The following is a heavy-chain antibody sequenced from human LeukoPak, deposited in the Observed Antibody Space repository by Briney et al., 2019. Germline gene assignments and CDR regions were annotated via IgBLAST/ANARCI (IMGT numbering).Heavy chain of an antibody. Sequence: PSETLSLTCTVSGGSISSYYWSWIRQPPWKGLEWIGYIYYSGSTNYNPSLKSRVTISVDTSKNQFSLKLSSVTAADTAVYYCARGTEYYDILTGYYRGLLDYWGQGTLVTVSS. CDR1: GGSISSYY. D-gene: IGHD3-9*01. V-gene: IGHV4-59*01. CDR3: ARGTEYYDILTGYYRGLLDY. J-gene: IGHJ4*02. CDR2: IYYSGST.